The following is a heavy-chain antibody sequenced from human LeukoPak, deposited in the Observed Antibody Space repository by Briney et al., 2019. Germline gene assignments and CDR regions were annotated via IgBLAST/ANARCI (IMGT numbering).Heavy chain of an antibody. V-gene: IGHV4-39*01. D-gene: IGHD3-10*01. J-gene: IGHJ5*02. CDR2: IYYSGST. CDR1: AGSISSSSYY. Sequence: SSETLSLTCTVSAGSISSSSYYWGWIRQPPGKGLEWIGSIYYSGSTYYNPSLKSRVTISVDTSKNQFSLKLSSVTAADTAVYYCARLWFGELLFNWFDPWGQGTLVTVSS. CDR3: ARLWFGELLFNWFDP.